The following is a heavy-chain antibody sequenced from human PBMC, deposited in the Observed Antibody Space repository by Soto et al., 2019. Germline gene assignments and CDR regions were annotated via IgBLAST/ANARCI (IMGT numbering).Heavy chain of an antibody. CDR3: TRTRYHSGSY. J-gene: IGHJ4*02. CDR1: GFTLSSFD. Sequence: DVQVVESGGGLVQPGESLRLSCAASGFTLSSFDMHWVRQATGKGLEWVSGIASAGDTFYAGSVKGRFTISRDTANNSLYLEMNSLRAEDTAVYYCTRTRYHSGSYFGQGTLVTVSS. CDR2: IASAGDT. V-gene: IGHV3-13*01. D-gene: IGHD3-10*01.